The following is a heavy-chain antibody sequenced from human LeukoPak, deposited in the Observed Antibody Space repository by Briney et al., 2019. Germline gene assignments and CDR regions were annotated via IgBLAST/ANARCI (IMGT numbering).Heavy chain of an antibody. J-gene: IGHJ4*02. CDR3: AKDPRRVAATRFDY. D-gene: IGHD2-15*01. Sequence: GGSLRLSCAASGFTFSSYAMSWARQAPGKGLEWVSAISGSGGSTYCADSVKGRFTISRDNSKNTLYLQMNSLRAEDTAVYYCAKDPRRVAATRFDYWGQGTLVTVSS. CDR1: GFTFSSYA. CDR2: ISGSGGST. V-gene: IGHV3-23*01.